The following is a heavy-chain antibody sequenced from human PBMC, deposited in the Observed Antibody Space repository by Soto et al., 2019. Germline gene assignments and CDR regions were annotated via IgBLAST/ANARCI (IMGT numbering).Heavy chain of an antibody. CDR3: AKNPGYYYDSTGYHFDY. CDR1: EFTFSNYA. D-gene: IGHD3-22*01. Sequence: PGGSLRLSCAASEFTFSNYAMSWLRQAAGKGLEWVSAISYGGGTTYYADSVKGRFTISRDNSKNTLYLQMNSLRAEDTAVYYCAKNPGYYYDSTGYHFDYWGQGT. CDR2: ISYGGGTT. V-gene: IGHV3-23*01. J-gene: IGHJ4*02.